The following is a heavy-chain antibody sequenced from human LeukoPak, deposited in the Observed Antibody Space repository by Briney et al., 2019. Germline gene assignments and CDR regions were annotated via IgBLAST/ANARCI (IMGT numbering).Heavy chain of an antibody. J-gene: IGHJ4*02. Sequence: SVKVSCKASGCTFSSYAISWVRQAPGQGLEWMGVIIPIFGTANYAQTFQGRVTITADESTSTAYMDLSRLRSEDTAVYYRARDALRGYSYGLTIDCWGQGTLVTVSS. CDR1: GCTFSSYA. CDR2: IIPIFGTA. CDR3: ARDALRGYSYGLTIDC. D-gene: IGHD5-18*01. V-gene: IGHV1-69*01.